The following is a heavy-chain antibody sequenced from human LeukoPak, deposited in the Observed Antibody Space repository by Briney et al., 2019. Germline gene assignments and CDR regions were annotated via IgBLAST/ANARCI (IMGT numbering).Heavy chain of an antibody. CDR1: GFTFRTYA. CDR3: ATRGRDREFDY. Sequence: PGGSLRLSCVASGFTFRTYAMSWVRQAPGKGLEWTSGVSDSGGMTNYADSVKGRFTISRDNSKNTLYLQMSSLRAEDTAIYYCATRGRDREFDYWGQGTLVTVSS. CDR2: VSDSGGMT. D-gene: IGHD1-26*01. J-gene: IGHJ4*02. V-gene: IGHV3-23*01.